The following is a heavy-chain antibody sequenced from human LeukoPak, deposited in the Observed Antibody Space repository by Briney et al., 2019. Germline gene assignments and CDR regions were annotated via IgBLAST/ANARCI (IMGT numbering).Heavy chain of an antibody. J-gene: IGHJ4*02. Sequence: GTSLRLSCAASGFTFSSYSMNWVRQAPGKGLEWVSSISSSSSYIYYADSVKGRFTISRDNAKNSLYLQMNSLRAEDTAVYYCAREEEWLFPYYWGQGTLVTVSS. D-gene: IGHD3-3*01. CDR1: GFTFSSYS. CDR2: ISSSSSYI. V-gene: IGHV3-21*01. CDR3: AREEEWLFPYY.